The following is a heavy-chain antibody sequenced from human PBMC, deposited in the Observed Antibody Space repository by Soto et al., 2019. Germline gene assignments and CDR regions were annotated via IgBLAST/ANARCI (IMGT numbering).Heavy chain of an antibody. Sequence: GASVKVSCKASGYTFTNYGISWVRQAPGQGLEWMGWISAYNDNTNSAQKFQDRVTMTTDTSTSTAYMELRSLRFGDTAVYYCARDLGGYGPTEKYYSYFYMDVWGKGTTVTVSS. V-gene: IGHV1-18*01. J-gene: IGHJ6*03. CDR1: GYTFTNYG. CDR3: ARDLGGYGPTEKYYSYFYMDV. D-gene: IGHD5-12*01. CDR2: ISAYNDNT.